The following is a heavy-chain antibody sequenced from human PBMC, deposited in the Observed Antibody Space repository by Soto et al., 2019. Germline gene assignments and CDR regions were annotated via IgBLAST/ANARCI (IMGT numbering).Heavy chain of an antibody. Sequence: SETLSLTCAVYGGSFSGYYWSWIRQPPGKGLEWIGEINHSGSTNYNPSLKSRVTISVDTSKNQFSLKLSSVTAADTAVYYCARDYYDILTGYYPFDYWGQGTLVTVSS. CDR1: GGSFSGYY. J-gene: IGHJ4*02. CDR2: INHSGST. D-gene: IGHD3-9*01. V-gene: IGHV4-34*01. CDR3: ARDYYDILTGYYPFDY.